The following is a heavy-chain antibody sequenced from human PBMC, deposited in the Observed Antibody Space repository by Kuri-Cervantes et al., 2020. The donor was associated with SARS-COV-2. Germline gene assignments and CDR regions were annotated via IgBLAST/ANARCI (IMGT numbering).Heavy chain of an antibody. D-gene: IGHD2-21*02. Sequence: GGSLRLSCAASGFTFSDFYMNWIRQAPGKGLEWVSYISSSGTTIYYADSVQGRFSISRDNAKNSLYLQMNSLRAEDTAVYYCARARAYCGGDCYEGYWYFDLWGPGTLVTVSS. V-gene: IGHV3-11*01. CDR1: GFTFSDFY. CDR2: ISSSGTTI. J-gene: IGHJ2*01. CDR3: ARARAYCGGDCYEGYWYFDL.